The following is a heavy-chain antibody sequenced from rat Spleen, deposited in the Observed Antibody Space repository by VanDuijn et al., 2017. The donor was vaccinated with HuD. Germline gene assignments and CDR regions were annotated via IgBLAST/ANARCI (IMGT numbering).Heavy chain of an antibody. CDR2: ITNAAGKV. V-gene: IGHV5-17*01. CDR3: ARPHSSYYWYFDF. D-gene: IGHD1-2*01. J-gene: IGHJ1*01. CDR1: GFTFSDYA. Sequence: EVQLVESGGGLVQPGRSLKFSCAASGFTFSDYAMAWVRQAPGKGLEWVASITNAAGKVYYPDSVKGRFTISRDNAKSSLHLQMDSLRSEDTATYYCARPHSSYYWYFDFWGPGTMVTVSS.